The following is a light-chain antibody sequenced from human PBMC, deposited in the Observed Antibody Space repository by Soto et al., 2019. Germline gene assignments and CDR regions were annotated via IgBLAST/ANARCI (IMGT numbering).Light chain of an antibody. CDR2: DVS. CDR3: SSYTSSSTLVV. Sequence: QSALTQPASVSGSPGQSITISCTGTSSNVGGYNYVSWYQQHPGKAPKLMIYDVSNRPSGVSNRFSGSKSGNTASLTISGLQAEDEADYYGSSYTSSSTLVVFGGGTKLAAL. CDR1: SSNVGGYNY. V-gene: IGLV2-14*01. J-gene: IGLJ2*01.